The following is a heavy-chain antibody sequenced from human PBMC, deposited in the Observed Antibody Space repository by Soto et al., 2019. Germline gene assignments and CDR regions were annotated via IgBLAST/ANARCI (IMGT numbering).Heavy chain of an antibody. Sequence: EVQLVESGGGLVQPGGSLRLSCTVSGFRISSYWMSWVRQAPGKGLEWVANIMQDGSEKQYVDSVEGRFTISRDNAKNSVYLQMNGLRGEDTAVYYCGRGHSAPDYWGQGTLVTVSA. CDR1: GFRISSYW. J-gene: IGHJ4*02. V-gene: IGHV3-7*01. CDR3: GRGHSAPDY. CDR2: IMQDGSEK.